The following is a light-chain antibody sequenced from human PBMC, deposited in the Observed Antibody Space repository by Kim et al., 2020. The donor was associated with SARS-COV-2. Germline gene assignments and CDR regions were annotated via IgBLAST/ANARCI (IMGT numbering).Light chain of an antibody. CDR1: QSVSSS. J-gene: IGKJ5*01. CDR2: DAS. V-gene: IGKV3-11*01. CDR3: QRGSSWL. Sequence: EVVLTQSPATLSLSPGERATLSCRASQSVSSSLIWYQQKPGQAPRLLIYDASNRATGIPARFSGSGSETDFTLTISSLEPEDFAVYYCQRGSSWLFGPGTRLEIK.